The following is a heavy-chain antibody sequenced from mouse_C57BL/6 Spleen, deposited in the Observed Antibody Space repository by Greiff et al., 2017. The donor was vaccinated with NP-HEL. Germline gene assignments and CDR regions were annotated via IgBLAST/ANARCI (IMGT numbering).Heavy chain of an antibody. CDR2: INPNNGGT. J-gene: IGHJ1*03. D-gene: IGHD2-1*01. CDR3: AREGGYGNYERYFDV. Sequence: EVQLQQSGPELVKPGASVKISCKASGYTFTDYYMNWVKQSHGKSLEWIGAINPNNGGTSYNQKFKGKATLTVDKSSSTAYMELRSLTSEDSAVYYCAREGGYGNYERYFDVWGTGTTVTVSS. V-gene: IGHV1-26*01. CDR1: GYTFTDYY.